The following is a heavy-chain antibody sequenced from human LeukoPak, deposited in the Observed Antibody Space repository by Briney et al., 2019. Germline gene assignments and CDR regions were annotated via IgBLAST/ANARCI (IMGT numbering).Heavy chain of an antibody. CDR3: ARVPRRSGFWSSSAGGHEYFQH. Sequence: GASVKVSCKASGYTFTGYYMHWVRQAPGQGLEWMGWINPNSGGTNYAQKFQGRVTMTRDTSISTAYMELSRLRSDDTAVYYCARVPRRSGFWSSSAGGHEYFQHWGQGTLVTVSS. V-gene: IGHV1-2*02. D-gene: IGHD3-3*01. CDR2: INPNSGGT. CDR1: GYTFTGYY. J-gene: IGHJ1*01.